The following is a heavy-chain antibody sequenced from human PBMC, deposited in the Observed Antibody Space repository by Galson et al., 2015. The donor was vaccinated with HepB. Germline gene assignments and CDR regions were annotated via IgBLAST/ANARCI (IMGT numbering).Heavy chain of an antibody. J-gene: IGHJ4*02. Sequence: SLRLSCAASGFTFSDYYMSWLRQAPGKGLEWVSYISSSSSYTNYADSVKGRFTISRDNAKNSLYLQMNSLRAEDTAVYYCARDWRLVRGGWDLSWLDPLDYWGQRTLVTVSS. V-gene: IGHV3-11*05. CDR1: GFTFSDYY. CDR3: ARDWRLVRGGWDLSWLDPLDY. CDR2: ISSSSSYT. D-gene: IGHD3-10*01.